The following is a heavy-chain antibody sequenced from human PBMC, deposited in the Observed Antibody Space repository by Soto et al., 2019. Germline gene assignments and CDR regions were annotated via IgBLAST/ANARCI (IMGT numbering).Heavy chain of an antibody. CDR1: GYTFTSYD. Sequence: QVQLVQSGAEVKKPGASVKVSCKASGYTFTSYDINWVRQATGQGLEWMGWMNPNSGNTGYAQKFQGRVNMTMNTSISTAYMELSRLRSEDTAVYYCARGSLDYYYYGMDVWGQGTTVTVSS. CDR2: MNPNSGNT. CDR3: ARGSLDYYYYGMDV. V-gene: IGHV1-8*01. J-gene: IGHJ6*02.